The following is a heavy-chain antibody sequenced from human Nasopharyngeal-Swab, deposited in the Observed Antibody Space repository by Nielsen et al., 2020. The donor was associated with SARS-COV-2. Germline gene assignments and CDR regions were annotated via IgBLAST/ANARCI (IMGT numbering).Heavy chain of an antibody. CDR3: AKSPNPRVYSSGFFDY. CDR1: GFTFSSYA. D-gene: IGHD6-19*01. Sequence: GESLKISCAASGFTFSSYAMSWVRQAPGKGLEWVSAISGSGGSTYYADSVKDRFIISRDNSKNTLYLQMNSLRAEDTAVYYCAKSPNPRVYSSGFFDYWGQGTLVTVSS. J-gene: IGHJ4*02. CDR2: ISGSGGST. V-gene: IGHV3-23*01.